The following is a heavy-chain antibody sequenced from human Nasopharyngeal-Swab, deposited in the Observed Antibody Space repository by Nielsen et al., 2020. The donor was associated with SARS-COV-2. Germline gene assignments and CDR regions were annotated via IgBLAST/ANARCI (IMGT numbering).Heavy chain of an antibody. CDR3: ASGGNYYDSSGLFDY. Sequence: SESLSLTCTVSGRSISRGSYYWSWTRQPAGKGLEWIGRIYTSGSTNYNPSLKSRVTISVDTSKNQFSLKLSSVTAADTAVYYCASGGNYYDSSGLFDYWGQGTLVTVSS. D-gene: IGHD3-22*01. V-gene: IGHV4-61*02. J-gene: IGHJ4*02. CDR2: IYTSGST. CDR1: GRSISRGSYY.